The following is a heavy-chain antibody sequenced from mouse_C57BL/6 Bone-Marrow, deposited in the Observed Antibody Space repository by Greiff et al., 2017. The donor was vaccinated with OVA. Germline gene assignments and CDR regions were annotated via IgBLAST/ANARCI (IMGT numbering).Heavy chain of an antibody. D-gene: IGHD2-3*01. CDR2: IDPSDSYT. V-gene: IGHV1-69*01. J-gene: IGHJ3*01. Sequence: VQLQQSGAELVMPGASVKLSCKASGYTFTSYWMHWVKQRPGQGLEWIGEIDPSDSYTNYNQKFKGKSTLTVDKSSSTAYMQLSSLTSEDSAVYYCARGLLRFAYWGQGTLVTVSA. CDR3: ARGLLRFAY. CDR1: GYTFTSYW.